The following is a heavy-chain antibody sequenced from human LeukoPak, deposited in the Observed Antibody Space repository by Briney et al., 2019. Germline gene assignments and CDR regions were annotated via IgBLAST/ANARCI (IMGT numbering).Heavy chain of an antibody. Sequence: GGSLQIPCMGSGYIFTSYWIGWVRHMPGEGLEWMGIIYPGDSDTRYSPSFQGQVTISADKCISTAYLQWSSLEASDTAMYYCARHSYRSGSYDYWGQGTMVTVSS. J-gene: IGHJ4*02. CDR2: IYPGDSDT. CDR3: ARHSYRSGSYDY. CDR1: GYIFTSYW. D-gene: IGHD3-10*01. V-gene: IGHV5-51*01.